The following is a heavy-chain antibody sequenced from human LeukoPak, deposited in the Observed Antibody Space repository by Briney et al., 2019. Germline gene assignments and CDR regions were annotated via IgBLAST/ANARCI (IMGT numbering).Heavy chain of an antibody. CDR2: IGASGGDI. CDR1: GFTFSSYT. D-gene: IGHD7-27*01. CDR3: ARDPNWGSGY. J-gene: IGHJ4*02. V-gene: IGHV3-23*01. Sequence: GGSLRLSCATSGFTFSSYTMIWVRQAPGKGLEWVSIIGASGGDIHYADSVKGRFSISRDNPKNTLTLQMSSLRVDDTAVYYCARDPNWGSGYWGQGTLVTVSS.